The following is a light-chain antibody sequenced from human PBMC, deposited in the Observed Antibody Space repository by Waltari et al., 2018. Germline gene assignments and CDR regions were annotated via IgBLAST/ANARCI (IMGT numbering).Light chain of an antibody. J-gene: IGKJ4*01. CDR2: GAS. V-gene: IGKV3D-15*01. CDR1: QSVGSN. CDR3: QQHNNWPLT. Sequence: EIVMTPSPTTLACSPGERGNLPCRASQSVGSNLAWYQQKPGQAPRLLISGASSGATGVPDRFSGSGSGTDFTLTISRLQSEDFAIYYCQQHNNWPLTFGGGTKVESK.